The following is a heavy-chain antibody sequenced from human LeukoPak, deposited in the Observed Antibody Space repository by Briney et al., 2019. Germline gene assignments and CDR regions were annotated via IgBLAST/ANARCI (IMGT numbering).Heavy chain of an antibody. D-gene: IGHD4-17*01. CDR2: LSGGGDSR. CDR3: AKVRPMYGDYSRSLHY. J-gene: IGHJ4*02. V-gene: IGHV3-23*01. CDR1: GFAFSNYA. Sequence: GGSLRLSCAASGFAFSNYAMSWVRQAPGKGLEWVSSLSGGGDSRYYADSVMGRFTISRDNSKNTLYLQMNGLRAEDTAIYYCAKVRPMYGDYSRSLHYWGQGTLVTVSS.